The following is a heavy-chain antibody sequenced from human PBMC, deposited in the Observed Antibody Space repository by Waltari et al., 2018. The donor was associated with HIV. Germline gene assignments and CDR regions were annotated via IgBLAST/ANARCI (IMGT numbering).Heavy chain of an antibody. Sequence: QVHLQESGPGLVKPSETLSLTCSVSDYSITSGSYWGWIRQSPGRGLEWIGSISHSGTTVYSPSLKSRVTLFRDTSKNQFFLKLTSATAEDTAVYYCASTYYDLLEGWYFDFWGQGRLVTVSS. CDR1: DYSITSGSY. CDR2: ISHSGTT. V-gene: IGHV4-38-2*02. D-gene: IGHD3-3*01. J-gene: IGHJ4*02. CDR3: ASTYYDLLEGWYFDF.